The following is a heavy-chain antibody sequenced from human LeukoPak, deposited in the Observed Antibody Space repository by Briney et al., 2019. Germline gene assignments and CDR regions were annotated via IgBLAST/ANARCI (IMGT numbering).Heavy chain of an antibody. CDR3: ATVRTRSWNWVDP. CDR2: INSDGSTT. J-gene: IGHJ5*02. CDR1: GFTLSSNW. Sequence: GGSLRLSCAASGFTLSSNWMHWVRQAPGNGRVWVSRINSDGSTTSYADSVSGRFTISRDNAKNTVYLQMNSLSVEDTPIYYCATVRTRSWNWVDPWGQGPLVTVSS. V-gene: IGHV3-74*01.